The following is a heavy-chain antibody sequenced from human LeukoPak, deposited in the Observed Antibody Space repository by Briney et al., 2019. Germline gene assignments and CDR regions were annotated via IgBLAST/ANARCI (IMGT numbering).Heavy chain of an antibody. CDR3: TTGGRYYDSSGYYYVAYYYYMDV. Sequence: GGSLRLSCAASGFTFSSYDMTWVRQAPGKGLEWVGRIKSKTDGGTTDYAAPVKGRFTISRDDSKNTLYLQMNSLKTEDTAVYYCTTGGRYYDSSGYYYVAYYYYMDVWGKGTTVTISS. CDR1: GFTFSSYD. D-gene: IGHD3-22*01. CDR2: IKSKTDGGTT. V-gene: IGHV3-15*01. J-gene: IGHJ6*03.